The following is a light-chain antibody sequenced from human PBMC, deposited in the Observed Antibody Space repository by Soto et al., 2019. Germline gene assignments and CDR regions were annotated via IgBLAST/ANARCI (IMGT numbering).Light chain of an antibody. Sequence: EIVMTQSPATLSVSPGERATLYCRASQSVSSNLAWYQQKPGQAPRLLIYGASTRATGIPARFSGSGSGTEFTLTISSLQSEDFAVYYCQQRRDWPPITFGQGTRLEIK. CDR1: QSVSSN. V-gene: IGKV3-15*01. J-gene: IGKJ5*01. CDR3: QQRRDWPPIT. CDR2: GAS.